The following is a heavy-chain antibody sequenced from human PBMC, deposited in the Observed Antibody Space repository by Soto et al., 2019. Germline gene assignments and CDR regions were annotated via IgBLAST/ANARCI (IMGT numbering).Heavy chain of an antibody. D-gene: IGHD6-19*01. CDR1: GFTFSSYA. CDR2: ISGSGGRT. J-gene: IGHJ6*02. CDR3: AKDLGVYSSGWYDYYYYAMDV. Sequence: PGGSLRLSCAASGFTFSSYAMSWVRQAPGKWLEWVSVISGSGGRTFDADSVKGRFTISRDNSKNTLYLQMNSLRAEDTAVYYCAKDLGVYSSGWYDYYYYAMDVWGQGXTVTVYS. V-gene: IGHV3-23*01.